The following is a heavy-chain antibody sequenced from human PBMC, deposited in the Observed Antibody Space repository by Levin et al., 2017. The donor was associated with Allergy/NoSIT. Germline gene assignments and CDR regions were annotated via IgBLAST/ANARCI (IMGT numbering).Heavy chain of an antibody. CDR2: VKQDGSET. CDR1: GFTFSNYW. V-gene: IGHV3-7*01. J-gene: IGHJ4*02. D-gene: IGHD2-2*01. CDR3: ARDRCSSTSCFPDY. Sequence: LSLTCAASGFTFSNYWMTWVRQAPGKGLEWVANVKQDGSETYYVDSVKGRFTISRDNAKNSLYLQMNSLRAEDTAVYYCARDRCSSTSCFPDYWGQGTLVTVSS.